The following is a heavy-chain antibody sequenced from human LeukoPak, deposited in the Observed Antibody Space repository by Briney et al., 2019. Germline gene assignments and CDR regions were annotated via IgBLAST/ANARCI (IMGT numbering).Heavy chain of an antibody. CDR1: GYTFTAYY. J-gene: IGHJ4*02. CDR3: AATNWAAGVAFDY. Sequence: ASVKVSCKTSGYTFTAYYIHWLRQAPGQGLEWMGWIHPKSGGTNYAQKFQDRVTMSRDTSITTAYMELSRLRSDDTAVYYCAATNWAAGVAFDYWGQGTLVIVSS. D-gene: IGHD7-27*01. CDR2: IHPKSGGT. V-gene: IGHV1-2*02.